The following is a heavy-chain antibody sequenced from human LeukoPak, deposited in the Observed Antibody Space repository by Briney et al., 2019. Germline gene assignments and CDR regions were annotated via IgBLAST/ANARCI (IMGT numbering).Heavy chain of an antibody. V-gene: IGHV1-18*01. D-gene: IGHD6-13*01. CDR1: GYTFTSYG. J-gene: IGHJ5*02. CDR2: ISAYNGNT. CDR3: ARAYPGQQLVHGYNWFDP. Sequence: ASVKLSCKASGYTFTSYGISWVRQALGQGLEWMGWISAYNGNTNYARKLQGRVTMTTDTSTSTAYMELRSLRSDDTAVYYCARAYPGQQLVHGYNWFDPWGQGTLVTVSS.